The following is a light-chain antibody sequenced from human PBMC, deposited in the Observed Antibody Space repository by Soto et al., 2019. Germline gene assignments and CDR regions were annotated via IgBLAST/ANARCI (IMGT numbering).Light chain of an antibody. CDR3: ASFEGSQNCLL. Sequence: QSVLTQPPSASGTPGQRVTISCSGSSSNVSSNIVDWYQLLPGTAPKLLIYSNNQRPSGVPDLFSGSKSGTSASLTISELQAEDEADYFCASFEGSQNCLLFGGGTKLTVL. CDR2: SNN. J-gene: IGLJ2*01. V-gene: IGLV1-44*01. CDR1: SSNVSSNI.